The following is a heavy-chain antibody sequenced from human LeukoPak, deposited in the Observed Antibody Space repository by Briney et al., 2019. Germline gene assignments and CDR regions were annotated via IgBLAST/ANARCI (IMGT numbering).Heavy chain of an antibody. J-gene: IGHJ5*02. CDR2: IKSKTDGGTT. CDR3: TTSKAYYDFWSGPVNWFDP. V-gene: IGHV3-15*01. CDR1: GFTFSNAW. D-gene: IGHD3-3*01. Sequence: GGSLRLSCAASGFTFSNAWMSWVRQAPGKGLEWVGRIKSKTDGGTTDYAAPVKGRFTISRDDSKNTLYLQMNSLKTEDTAVHYCTTSKAYYDFWSGPVNWFDPWGQGTLVTVSS.